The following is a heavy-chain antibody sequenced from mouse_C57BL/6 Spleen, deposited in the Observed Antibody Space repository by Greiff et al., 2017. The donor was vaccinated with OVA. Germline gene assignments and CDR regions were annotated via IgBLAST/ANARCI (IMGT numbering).Heavy chain of an antibody. CDR3: ARRTGRYAMDY. CDR2: IDPSDSYT. J-gene: IGHJ4*01. CDR1: GYTFTSYW. D-gene: IGHD4-1*01. Sequence: QVQLQQPGAELVMPGASVKLSCTASGYTFTSYWMHWVKQRPGQGLEWIGEIDPSDSYTNYNQKFKGKSTLTVDKSSSTAYMQLSSLTSEDSAVYYCARRTGRYAMDYWGQGTSVTVSS. V-gene: IGHV1-69*01.